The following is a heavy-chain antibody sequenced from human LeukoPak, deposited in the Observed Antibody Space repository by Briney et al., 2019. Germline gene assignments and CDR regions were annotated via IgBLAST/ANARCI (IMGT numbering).Heavy chain of an antibody. J-gene: IGHJ4*02. CDR3: ARGGSRWSERYYFDY. Sequence: SETLSLTCTVSGGSISSYYWSWIRQPAGKGLQWIGRIYTSGSTNYNPSLKSRVTMSVDTSKNQFSLKLSSVTAADTAVYYCARGGSRWSERYYFDYWGQGTLVTVSS. D-gene: IGHD6-19*01. CDR1: GGSISSYY. CDR2: IYTSGST. V-gene: IGHV4-4*07.